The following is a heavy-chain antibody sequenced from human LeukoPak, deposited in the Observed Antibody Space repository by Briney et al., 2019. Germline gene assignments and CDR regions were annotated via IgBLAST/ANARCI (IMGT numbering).Heavy chain of an antibody. D-gene: IGHD3-16*02. V-gene: IGHV3-48*03. CDR2: ISSSGSTI. Sequence: PGGSLRLSCAASGFTFSSYEMNWVRQAPGKGLEWVSYISSSGSTIYYADSVKGGFTTSRDNAKNSLYLQMNSLRAENTAVYYCARDRREGYTCGGQATLVTASS. CDR3: ARDRREGYTC. J-gene: IGHJ4*02. CDR1: GFTFSSYE.